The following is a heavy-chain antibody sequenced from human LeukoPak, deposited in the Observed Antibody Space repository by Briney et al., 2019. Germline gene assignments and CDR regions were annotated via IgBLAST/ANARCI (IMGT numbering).Heavy chain of an antibody. Sequence: HPGGSLRLSCAASGFTFSSYAMHWVRQAPGKGLEWVAVISYDGSNKYYADSVKGRFTISRDNSKNTLYLQMNSLRAEDTAVYYCARGGRLWFGELLLSPFDYWGQGTLVTVSS. CDR2: ISYDGSNK. D-gene: IGHD3-10*01. J-gene: IGHJ4*02. CDR1: GFTFSSYA. V-gene: IGHV3-30-3*01. CDR3: ARGGRLWFGELLLSPFDY.